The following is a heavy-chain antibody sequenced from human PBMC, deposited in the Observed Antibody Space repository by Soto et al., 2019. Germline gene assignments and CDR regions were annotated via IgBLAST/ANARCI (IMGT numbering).Heavy chain of an antibody. V-gene: IGHV3-33*01. D-gene: IGHD3-10*01. CDR1: GFTFSSYG. Sequence: GGSLRLSCAASGFTFSSYGMHWVRQAPGKGLEWVAVIWYDGSNKYYADSVKGRFTISRDNSKNTLYLQMNSLRAEDTAVYYCARDRITMVRGVTYYYGMDVWGQGTTVTVSS. J-gene: IGHJ6*02. CDR3: ARDRITMVRGVTYYYGMDV. CDR2: IWYDGSNK.